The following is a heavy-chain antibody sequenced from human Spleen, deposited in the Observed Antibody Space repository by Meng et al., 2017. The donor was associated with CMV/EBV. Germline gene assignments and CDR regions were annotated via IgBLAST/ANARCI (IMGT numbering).Heavy chain of an antibody. Sequence: SETLSLTFAIPGDSVSSNSAAWNWIRQSPLRGLEWLGRIYYRSRWYDGYAVSVRGRITISPDTSKNQFSLQLSSVTPEDTAVYYCVRDGVTASYYYDYWGQGTVVTVSS. CDR3: VRDGVTASYYYDY. D-gene: IGHD5-18*01. J-gene: IGHJ4*02. CDR2: IYYRSRWYD. V-gene: IGHV6-1*01. CDR1: GDSVSSNSAA.